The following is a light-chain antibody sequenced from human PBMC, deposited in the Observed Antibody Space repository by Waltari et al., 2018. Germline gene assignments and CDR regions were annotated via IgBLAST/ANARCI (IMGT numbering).Light chain of an antibody. CDR3: SSYTSTSSWV. V-gene: IGLV2-14*03. CDR1: SSDVGGYNF. J-gene: IGLJ3*02. CDR2: DVS. Sequence: QSALTQPASVSGSPGQSITISCTGTSSDVGGYNFVSWYQQHPGTAPKLIIYDVSGRPAGVSNRVSGSQSGNTASLTISGLQAEDEADYYCSSYTSTSSWVFGGGTKLTVL.